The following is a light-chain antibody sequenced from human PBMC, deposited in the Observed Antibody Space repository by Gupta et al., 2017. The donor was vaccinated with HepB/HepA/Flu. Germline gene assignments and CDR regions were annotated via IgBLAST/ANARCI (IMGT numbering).Light chain of an antibody. CDR1: GLRSYY. Sequence: SSELTQDPAVSVALGQTVRITCQGDGLRSYYASWYQQKPGQAPVLVFYGQNTRPSGIPDRFSDSRSGNTASLTITGPQAEDEADYYCISQASSIHLVFGGGTKLTVL. CDR2: GQN. J-gene: IGLJ3*02. V-gene: IGLV3-19*01. CDR3: ISQASSIHLV.